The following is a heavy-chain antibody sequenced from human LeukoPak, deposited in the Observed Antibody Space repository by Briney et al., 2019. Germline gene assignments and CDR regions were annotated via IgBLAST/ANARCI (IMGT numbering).Heavy chain of an antibody. CDR1: GGSISTYY. Sequence: PSETLSLTCTVSGGSISTYYWTWIRQPPGKGLEWIGYICYSGSTNYNPSLKSRVTISVDTSKNQFSLKLSSVTAADTAVYYCASPNYYDSSGYPPFPFYAFDIWGQGTMVTVSS. J-gene: IGHJ3*02. CDR3: ASPNYYDSSGYPPFPFYAFDI. CDR2: ICYSGST. V-gene: IGHV4-59*08. D-gene: IGHD3-22*01.